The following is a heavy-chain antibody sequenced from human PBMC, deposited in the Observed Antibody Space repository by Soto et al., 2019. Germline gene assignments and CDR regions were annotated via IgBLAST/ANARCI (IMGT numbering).Heavy chain of an antibody. J-gene: IGHJ6*03. Sequence: QITLKESGPTLVKPTQTLTLTCTFSGFSLSTSGVGVGWIRQPPGKALEWLALIYWDDDKRYSPSLKSRLTITKDTSKNQVVLTMTNIDPVDTATYYCAHAPCGGWNYVPLRCYYYYMGVWGKGTTVTVSS. CDR3: AHAPCGGWNYVPLRCYYYYMGV. CDR1: GFSLSTSGVG. CDR2: IYWDDDK. V-gene: IGHV2-5*02. D-gene: IGHD1-7*01.